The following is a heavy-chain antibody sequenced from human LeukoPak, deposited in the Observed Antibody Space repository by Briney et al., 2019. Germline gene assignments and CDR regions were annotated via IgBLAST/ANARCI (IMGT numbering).Heavy chain of an antibody. V-gene: IGHV4-59*02. Sequence: SGTLSLTCTVSGASVSGSFWSWIRHPPGKRLEYIGYIYYGGGTNYNPSLSSRVTISLDTSNNQLSLKLNSVTAADTAIYYCTRGRGSDSVLDSWGQGTLVTVSS. CDR2: IYYGGGT. D-gene: IGHD2-21*02. J-gene: IGHJ4*02. CDR3: TRGRGSDSVLDS. CDR1: GASVSGSF.